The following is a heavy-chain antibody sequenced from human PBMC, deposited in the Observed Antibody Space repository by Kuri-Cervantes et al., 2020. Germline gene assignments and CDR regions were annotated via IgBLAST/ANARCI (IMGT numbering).Heavy chain of an antibody. CDR1: GYTFTSYY. CDR3: ARGSMGWFGESTRLDY. CDR2: INPSGGST. Sequence: ASVKVSCKASGYTFTSYYMHWVRQAPGQGLEWMGIINPSGGSTSYAQKFQGRVTMTRDTSISTAYMELSRLRSDDTAVYYCARGSMGWFGESTRLDYWGQGTLVTVSS. J-gene: IGHJ4*02. V-gene: IGHV1-46*01. D-gene: IGHD3-10*01.